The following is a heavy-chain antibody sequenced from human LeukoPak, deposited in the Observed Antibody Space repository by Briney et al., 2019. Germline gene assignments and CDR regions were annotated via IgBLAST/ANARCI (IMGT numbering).Heavy chain of an antibody. Sequence: GGSLRLSCAASGFTVSSNYMSWVRQAPGKGLEWVSVIYSGGSTYYADSVKGRFTISRDNSTNTLYLQMNSLRAEDTAVYYCASPRTRDSSGWYDPLDYWGQGTLVTVSS. CDR1: GFTVSSNY. J-gene: IGHJ4*02. D-gene: IGHD6-19*01. V-gene: IGHV3-53*01. CDR2: IYSGGST. CDR3: ASPRTRDSSGWYDPLDY.